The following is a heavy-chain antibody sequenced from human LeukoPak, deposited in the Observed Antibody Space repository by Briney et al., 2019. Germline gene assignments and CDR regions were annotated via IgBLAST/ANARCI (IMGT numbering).Heavy chain of an antibody. CDR3: ARDYYDSSGYYSSYYYYYGMDV. V-gene: IGHV1-18*01. J-gene: IGHJ6*02. Sequence: ASVKVSCKASGYTFTSYVISWVRQTPGQGLEWMGWISAYNGNTNHAQKLQGRVTMTTDTSMSTAYMELRSLRSDDTAVYYCARDYYDSSGYYSSYYYYYGMDVWGQGTTVTVSS. CDR1: GYTFTSYV. CDR2: ISAYNGNT. D-gene: IGHD3-22*01.